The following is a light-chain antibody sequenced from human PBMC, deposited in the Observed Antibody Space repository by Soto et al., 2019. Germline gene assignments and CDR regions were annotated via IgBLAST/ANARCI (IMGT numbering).Light chain of an antibody. J-gene: IGKJ4*01. CDR3: QQADIFPLT. V-gene: IGKV1-12*01. CDR1: QSIYTW. CDR2: AAS. Sequence: DIQMTQSPSSVSASIGDRVTISCRASQSIYTWLGWYQQKPGQAPKLLLYAASSLQSGVPSRFSGSGYWTDFTLNTICLKTEDSATDSSQQADIFPLTFGGRTKVEI.